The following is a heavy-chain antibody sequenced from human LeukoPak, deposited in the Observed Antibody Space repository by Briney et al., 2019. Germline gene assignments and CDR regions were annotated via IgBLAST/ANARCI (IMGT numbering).Heavy chain of an antibody. CDR3: ARDTRALIVATMGLFDY. CDR2: INPNSGGT. D-gene: IGHD5-12*01. CDR1: GYTFTGYY. Sequence: GASVKVSCKASGYTFTGYYMHWVRQAPGQGLEWMGWINPNSGGTNYAQKFQGRVTMTRDTSISTAYMELRSLRSDDTAVYYCARDTRALIVATMGLFDYWGQGTLVTVSS. J-gene: IGHJ4*02. V-gene: IGHV1-2*02.